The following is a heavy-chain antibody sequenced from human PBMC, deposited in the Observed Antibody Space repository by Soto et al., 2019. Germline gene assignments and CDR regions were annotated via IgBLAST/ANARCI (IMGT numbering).Heavy chain of an antibody. CDR3: AKTSNGWFSAFEI. V-gene: IGHV3-23*01. J-gene: IGHJ3*02. D-gene: IGHD6-19*01. CDR2: ISGSGGTT. Sequence: EVQLLESGGGLVQPGGSLRLSCAASGFTFSSYAMSWVRQAPGKGLELVSAISGSGGTTYYADSVKGRFTFSRDNSKNTLYLQMNSLRAEYTAVYYCAKTSNGWFSAFEIWGQGTMVTVSS. CDR1: GFTFSSYA.